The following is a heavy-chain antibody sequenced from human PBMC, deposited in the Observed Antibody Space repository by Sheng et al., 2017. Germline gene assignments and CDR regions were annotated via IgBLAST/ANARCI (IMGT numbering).Heavy chain of an antibody. J-gene: IGHJ6*02. CDR2: IIPIFGSE. V-gene: IGHV1-69*13. Sequence: QVQLVQSGAEVKKPGSSVKVSCKASGDTFSSYVISWVRQAPGQGLEWMGGIIPIFGSEAYAQKFQGRVTIKADESTSTAYMELSSLRSDDTAVYYCARGQPRLPMSTTYTMDVWGQGTTVTVSS. D-gene: IGHD1-1*01. CDR3: ARGQPRLPMSTTYTMDV. CDR1: GDTFSSYV.